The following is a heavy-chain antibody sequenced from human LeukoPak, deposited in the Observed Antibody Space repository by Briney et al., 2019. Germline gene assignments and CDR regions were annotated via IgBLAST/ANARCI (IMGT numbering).Heavy chain of an antibody. CDR1: GFTFSSYV. CDR3: ARDWVYKIDY. D-gene: IGHD5-24*01. Sequence: GGPLRLSCETAGFTFSSYVMHWVRRTPGKGLVWVSRISHDGFISYADSVKGRFTISRDNAKNTLILQMNSLRAEDTAVYYCARDWVYKIDYWGRGTLVTVSS. V-gene: IGHV3-74*01. CDR2: ISHDGFI. J-gene: IGHJ4*02.